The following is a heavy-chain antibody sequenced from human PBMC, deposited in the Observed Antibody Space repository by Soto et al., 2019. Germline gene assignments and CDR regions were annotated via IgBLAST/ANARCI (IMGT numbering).Heavy chain of an antibody. D-gene: IGHD4-17*01. V-gene: IGHV4-59*08. J-gene: IGHJ5*02. CDR2: IYYSGST. CDR3: ARTMTTVTHYNWFDP. CDR1: GGSISSYY. Sequence: SETLSLTCTVSGGSISSYYWSWIRQPPGKGLEWIGYIYYSGSTTYNPSLKSRVTISVDTSKNQFSLKLSSVTAADTAVYYCARTMTTVTHYNWFDPWGQGTLVTVSS.